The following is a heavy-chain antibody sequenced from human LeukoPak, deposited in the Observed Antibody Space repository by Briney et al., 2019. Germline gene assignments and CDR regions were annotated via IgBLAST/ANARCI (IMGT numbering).Heavy chain of an antibody. V-gene: IGHV3-30*02. J-gene: IGHJ4*02. CDR1: GFTLSSYG. CDR2: IRYDGSNK. CDR3: ARVRLDY. Sequence: TGGSLRLSCAASGFTLSSYGMHWVRQAPGKGLEWVAFIRYDGSNKYYADSVKGRFTISRDNSKNTLYLQMDSLTVEDTAGYYCARVRLDYWGQGTLVTVSS.